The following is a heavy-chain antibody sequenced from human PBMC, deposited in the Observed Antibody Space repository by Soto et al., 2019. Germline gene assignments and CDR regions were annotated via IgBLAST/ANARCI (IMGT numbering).Heavy chain of an antibody. CDR1: GGSFRRYA. CDR2: IIPILGSP. CDR3: ASRERVDAFDI. V-gene: IGHV1-69*01. D-gene: IGHD1-26*01. J-gene: IGHJ3*02. Sequence: QLLLVQSGAEVKKPGSSVKVSCKVSGGSFRRYAISWVRQAPGQGLEWMGGIIPILGSPNYAQKFQDRVTIIADESTSTTYMELSSLRSEDAAVYYCASRERVDAFDIWGQGTMVTVSS.